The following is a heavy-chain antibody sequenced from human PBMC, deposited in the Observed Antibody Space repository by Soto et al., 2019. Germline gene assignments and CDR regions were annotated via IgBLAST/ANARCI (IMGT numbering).Heavy chain of an antibody. CDR3: ARGAVAVAGTYYYYYGMDV. CDR2: IWYDGSNK. CDR1: GFTFSSYG. V-gene: IGHV3-33*01. Sequence: GGSLRLSCAASGFTFSSYGMHWVRQAPGKGLEWVAVIWYDGSNKYYADSVKGRFTISRDNSKNTLYLQMNSLRAEDTAVYYCARGAVAVAGTYYYYYGMDVWGQGTTVTVSS. D-gene: IGHD6-19*01. J-gene: IGHJ6*02.